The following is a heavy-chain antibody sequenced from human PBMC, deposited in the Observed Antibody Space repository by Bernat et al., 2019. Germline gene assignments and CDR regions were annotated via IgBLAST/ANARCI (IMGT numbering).Heavy chain of an antibody. Sequence: QVQLVESGGGVVQPGRSLRLSCAASGFTFSSYAMHWVRQAPGKGLEWVAVISYDGSNKYYADSVKGRFTISRDNSKNTLYLQMNSLRAEDTAVYYCARASHCSSTSCYTRFSLDVWGQGTTVTVSS. CDR1: GFTFSSYA. CDR3: ARASHCSSTSCYTRFSLDV. J-gene: IGHJ6*02. CDR2: ISYDGSNK. V-gene: IGHV3-30-3*01. D-gene: IGHD2-2*02.